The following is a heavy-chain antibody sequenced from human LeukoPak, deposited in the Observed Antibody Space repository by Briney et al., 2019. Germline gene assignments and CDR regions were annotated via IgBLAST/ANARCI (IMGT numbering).Heavy chain of an antibody. CDR1: GSTFSSYA. CDR2: IIPIFGTA. V-gene: IGHV1-69*05. J-gene: IGHJ5*02. CDR3: ARDRWAARANVNWFDP. Sequence: SVKVSCKASGSTFSSYAISWVRQAPGQGLEWMGRIIPIFGTANYAQKFQGRVTITTDESTSTAYMELSSLRSEDTAVYYCARDRWAARANVNWFDPWGQGTLVTVSS. D-gene: IGHD5-18*01.